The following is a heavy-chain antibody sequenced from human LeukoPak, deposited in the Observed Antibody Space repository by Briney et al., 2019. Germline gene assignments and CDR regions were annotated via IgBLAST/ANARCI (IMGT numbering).Heavy chain of an antibody. CDR1: GYSFTSYTFSNYY. Sequence: ASVKVSCKASGYSFTSYTFSNYYMHWVRQAPGQGLEWMGIINPSAGSTTHAQQVQGRVTMTRDPSTSTVYMELSSLTSEDTAVYYCARNGWVGAGQLGAFDIWGQGTMVTVSP. D-gene: IGHD1-26*01. J-gene: IGHJ3*02. CDR3: ARNGWVGAGQLGAFDI. CDR2: INPSAGST. V-gene: IGHV1-46*03.